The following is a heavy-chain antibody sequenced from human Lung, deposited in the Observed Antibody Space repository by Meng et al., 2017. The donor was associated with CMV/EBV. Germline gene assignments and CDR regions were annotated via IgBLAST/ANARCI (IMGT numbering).Heavy chain of an antibody. CDR1: GGSTSSSNW. D-gene: IGHD6-19*01. V-gene: IGHV4-4*02. J-gene: IGHJ4*02. CDR3: ASFPPPGKQWLVTDY. Sequence: QVQLPAPGPGRGKPSGTLSLTCAVSGGSTSSSNWWSWVRQPPGKGLEWIGEIYHSGSTTYNPSLKSRVTISVDKSKNQFSLKLSSVTAADTAVYYCASFPPPGKQWLVTDYWGQGTLVTVSS. CDR2: IYHSGST.